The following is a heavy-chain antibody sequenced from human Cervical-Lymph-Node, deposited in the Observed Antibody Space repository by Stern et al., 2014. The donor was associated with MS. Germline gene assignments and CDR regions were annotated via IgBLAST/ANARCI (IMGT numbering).Heavy chain of an antibody. CDR1: AFIFSNYW. CDR3: ARGMTSGAYH. Sequence: EVQLVESGGGLVQPGESLRVSCEASAFIFSNYWMHWVRQVPGKGLVLVSHINPDGTSALYADSVKGRFITTRDNARNTLYLQMNSLRAEDTAFYYCARGMTSGAYHWGQGTLVTVSS. V-gene: IGHV3-74*01. CDR2: INPDGTSA. J-gene: IGHJ4*02. D-gene: IGHD6-19*01.